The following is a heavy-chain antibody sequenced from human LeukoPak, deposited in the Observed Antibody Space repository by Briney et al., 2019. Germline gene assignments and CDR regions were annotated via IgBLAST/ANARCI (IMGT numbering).Heavy chain of an antibody. CDR2: MDGGGSAT. CDR1: GFTFSSYW. V-gene: IGHV3-7*03. D-gene: IGHD2-8*01. J-gene: IGHJ4*02. Sequence: GGSLRLSCAASGFTFSSYWMSWVRQAPGKGLEWVATMDGGGSATYYVDSVKGRFTITRDNAKNSLFLQMNSLRAEDTALYYCANEEWYRFDYWGQGTLVTVPS. CDR3: ANEEWYRFDY.